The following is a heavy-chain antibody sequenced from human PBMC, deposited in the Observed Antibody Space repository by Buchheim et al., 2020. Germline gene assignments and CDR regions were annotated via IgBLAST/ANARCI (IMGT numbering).Heavy chain of an antibody. CDR3: VRYPYGIIPPGIDY. J-gene: IGHJ4*02. Sequence: QLQLQESGPGLVEPSGTLSLTCAVSGVSISSSNWWSWVRQPPGEVLEWFGEMHHGGTTNYNPSLESRVTISVDKSKNHFSLKLTSVTAADTAVYYCVRYPYGIIPPGIDYWGQGT. CDR1: GVSISSSNW. CDR2: MHHGGTT. D-gene: IGHD1-1*01. V-gene: IGHV4-4*02.